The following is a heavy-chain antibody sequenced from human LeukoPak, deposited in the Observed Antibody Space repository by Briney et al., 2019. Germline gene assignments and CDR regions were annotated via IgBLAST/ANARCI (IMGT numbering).Heavy chain of an antibody. CDR3: AKPADPYYYYMDV. CDR2: ITTSSSYI. CDR1: GFTFSSYS. Sequence: GGSLRLSCAASGFTFSSYSMNWVRQAPGKGLEWVSSITTSSSYIYYADSVKGRFTISRDNSKNTLYLQMNSLRAEDTAVYYCAKPADPYYYYMDVWGKGTTVTISS. J-gene: IGHJ6*03. V-gene: IGHV3-21*04.